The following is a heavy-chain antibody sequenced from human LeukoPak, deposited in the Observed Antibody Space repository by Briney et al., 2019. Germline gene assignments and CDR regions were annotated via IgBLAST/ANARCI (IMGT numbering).Heavy chain of an antibody. J-gene: IGHJ6*03. CDR3: ARISTVTTSRAYYYYYMDV. CDR2: IYTSGST. Sequence: PSETLSLTCTVSGGSISSYYWSWIRQPAGKGLEWIGRIYTSGSTNYNPSLKSRVTMSVDTSKNQFSLKLSSVTAADTAVYYRARISTVTTSRAYYYYYMDVWGKGTTVTVSS. D-gene: IGHD4-17*01. V-gene: IGHV4-4*07. CDR1: GGSISSYY.